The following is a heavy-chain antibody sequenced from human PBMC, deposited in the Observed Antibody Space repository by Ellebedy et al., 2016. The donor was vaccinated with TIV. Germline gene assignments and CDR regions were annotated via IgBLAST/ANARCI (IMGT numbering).Heavy chain of an antibody. V-gene: IGHV1-18*01. D-gene: IGHD2-21*02. J-gene: IGHJ4*02. CDR2: ISAYNGNT. CDR1: GYTFTSYG. Sequence: ASVKVSXXASGYTFTSYGISWVRQAPGQGLEWMGWISAYNGNTNYAQKLQGRVTMTTDTSTSTAYMELRSLRSDDTAVYYCAREVTAPTFDYWGQGTLVTVSS. CDR3: AREVTAPTFDY.